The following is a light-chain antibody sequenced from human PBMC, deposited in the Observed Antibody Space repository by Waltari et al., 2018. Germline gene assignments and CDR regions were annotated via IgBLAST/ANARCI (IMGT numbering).Light chain of an antibody. J-gene: IGKJ2*01. V-gene: IGKV4-1*01. CDR2: WAS. CDR3: QQYYDFPPYT. Sequence: IVMTQSPDSMAVPLGERATINGKSSPSVLSSSTYKNYLAWYQQKPGQPPKLLIYWASTRESGVPDRFSGSGSGTDFTLTISSLQAEDVAVYYCQQYYDFPPYTFGQGPSWRS. CDR1: PSVLSSSTYKNY.